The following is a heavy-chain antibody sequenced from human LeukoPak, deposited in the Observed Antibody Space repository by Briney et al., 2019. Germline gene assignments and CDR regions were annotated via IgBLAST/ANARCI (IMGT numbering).Heavy chain of an antibody. Sequence: PGGSLRLSCAASGFSFSTYAMTWVRQAPGKGLEWVSVISGSGGSTYYADSVKGRFTISRDNSKNTLYLQMNSLRAEDTAVYYCASSSPNWFDPWGQGTLVTVSS. V-gene: IGHV3-23*01. CDR1: GFSFSTYA. CDR3: ASSSPNWFDP. D-gene: IGHD2-2*01. CDR2: ISGSGGST. J-gene: IGHJ5*02.